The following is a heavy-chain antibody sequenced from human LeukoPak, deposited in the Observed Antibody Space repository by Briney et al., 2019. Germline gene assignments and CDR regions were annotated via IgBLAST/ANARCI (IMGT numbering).Heavy chain of an antibody. V-gene: IGHV3-30-3*01. J-gene: IGHJ4*02. Sequence: GGSLSLSCAASGFSFSSYAMHWVRQPPGKGLEWVAVISYDGSNNYYAASMKGRSTISRDNTKNALYLQMNSLRAEDTAVDDCAGENRVTGDKFLDYWGQGTLVTVSS. CDR2: ISYDGSNN. D-gene: IGHD7-27*01. CDR1: GFSFSSYA. CDR3: AGENRVTGDKFLDY.